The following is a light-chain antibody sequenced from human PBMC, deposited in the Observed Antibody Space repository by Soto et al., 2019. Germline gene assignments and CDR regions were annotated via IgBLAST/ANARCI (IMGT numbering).Light chain of an antibody. CDR2: EVS. Sequence: QSALTQPASVSGSPGQSITISCTGTSRDVGGYNYVSWYQQHPGKAPKLMIYEVSNRPSGVSNRFSGSTSGNTASLTISGLQAEDEADYYCSSYTSSSTYVFGTGTKVTVL. CDR1: SRDVGGYNY. J-gene: IGLJ1*01. CDR3: SSYTSSSTYV. V-gene: IGLV2-14*01.